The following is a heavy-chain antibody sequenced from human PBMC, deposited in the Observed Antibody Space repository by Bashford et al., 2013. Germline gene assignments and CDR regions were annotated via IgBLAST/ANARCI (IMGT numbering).Heavy chain of an antibody. V-gene: IGHV1-2*06. J-gene: IGHJ3*02. CDR2: INPNNGDT. Sequence: WVRQAPGQGLEWMGRINPNNGDTDYAQKFQGRLTVTRDTSINTINMELSRLGSDDTAIYYCARELGFCSGICYFSAPQIWGQGTMVTVSS. D-gene: IGHD2-15*01. CDR3: ARELGFCSGICYFSAPQI.